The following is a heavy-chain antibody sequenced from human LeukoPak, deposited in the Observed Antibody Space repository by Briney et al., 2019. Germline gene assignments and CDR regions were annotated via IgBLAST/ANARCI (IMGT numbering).Heavy chain of an antibody. CDR3: ARDQSHYWGGDCYSGY. J-gene: IGHJ4*02. Sequence: GGSLRLSCAASGFTFSSYSMNWVRQAAGRGLEAVSSISSSSSYIYYADSVKGRFTISRDNAKNSLYLQMNSLGAEYTAVCYCARDQSHYWGGDCYSGYWGQGTLVTVSS. D-gene: IGHD2-21*02. CDR2: ISSSSSYI. V-gene: IGHV3-21*01. CDR1: GFTFSSYS.